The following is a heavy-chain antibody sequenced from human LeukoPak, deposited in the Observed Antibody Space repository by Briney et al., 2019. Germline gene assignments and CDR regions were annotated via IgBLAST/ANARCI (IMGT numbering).Heavy chain of an antibody. CDR1: GFTFDDYT. CDR2: ISWDGGST. CDR3: AKDISSEWELGGGFDY. J-gene: IGHJ4*02. D-gene: IGHD1-26*01. V-gene: IGHV3-43*01. Sequence: GGSLRLSCAASGFTFDDYTMHWVRQAPGKGLEWVSLISWDGGSTYYADSVKGRFTISRDNSKNSLYPQMNSLRTEDTALYYCAKDISSEWELGGGFDYWGQGTLVTVSS.